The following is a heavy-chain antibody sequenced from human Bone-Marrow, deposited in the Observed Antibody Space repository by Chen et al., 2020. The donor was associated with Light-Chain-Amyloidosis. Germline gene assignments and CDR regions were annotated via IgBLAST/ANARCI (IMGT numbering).Heavy chain of an antibody. CDR3: AKEMGIHNGAFDI. CDR1: NFTFYVYT. CDR2: ISSSSRST. J-gene: IGHJ3*02. D-gene: IGHD2-8*01. Sequence: EVHLVESGGGLVKPGGSLTLSCAGSNFTFYVYTMNWVRLTPGKGLEWVSAISSSSRSTYYADSVRGRFTTSRDNADNSLTLHMDDLRVEDTGVYFCAKEMGIHNGAFDIWGRGTVVTVSS. V-gene: IGHV3-21*01.